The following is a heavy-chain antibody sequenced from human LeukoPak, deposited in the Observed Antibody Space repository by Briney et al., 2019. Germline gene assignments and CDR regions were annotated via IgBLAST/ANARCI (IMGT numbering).Heavy chain of an antibody. J-gene: IGHJ4*02. Sequence: ASVKVSCKASGYTFTSYGISWVRQAPGQGLEWMGWISAYNGNTNYAQKLQGRVTMTTDTSTSTAYMELRSLRSDDTAVYYCARNREKNYNFWNGYYAELDYWGQGTLVTVSS. CDR1: GYTFTSYG. D-gene: IGHD3-3*01. CDR3: ARNREKNYNFWNGYYAELDY. V-gene: IGHV1-18*01. CDR2: ISAYNGNT.